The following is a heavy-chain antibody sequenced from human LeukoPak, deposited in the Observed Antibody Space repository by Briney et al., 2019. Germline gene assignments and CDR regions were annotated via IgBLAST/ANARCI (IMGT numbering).Heavy chain of an antibody. CDR2: TYYRSKWYY. J-gene: IGHJ6*03. CDR1: GDSVSSNSAA. V-gene: IGHV6-1*01. D-gene: IGHD2-2*02. CDR3: ARVIVVPAPIPGAPQYYMDV. Sequence: SQTLSLTCAISGDSVSSNSAAWNWIRQSPSRGLEWLGRTYYRSKWYYDYAVSVRSRITINPDTPKNQFSLQLNSVTAADTAVYYCARVIVVPAPIPGAPQYYMDVWGKGTTVTVSS.